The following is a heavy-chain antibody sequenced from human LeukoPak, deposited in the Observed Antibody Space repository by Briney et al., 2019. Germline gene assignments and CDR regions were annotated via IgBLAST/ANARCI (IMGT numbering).Heavy chain of an antibody. Sequence: TGGSLRLSCAASGFTFSNYAMTWVRQAPGKGLVWVSGISGSGGIIHYADSVKGRFTISRDNSKNTLYLQMNSLRAEDTAIYYCAKRDASDSSTYSPLFDYWGQGTLVTVSS. V-gene: IGHV3-23*01. J-gene: IGHJ4*02. CDR3: AKRDASDSSTYSPLFDY. CDR2: ISGSGGII. CDR1: GFTFSNYA. D-gene: IGHD2-2*01.